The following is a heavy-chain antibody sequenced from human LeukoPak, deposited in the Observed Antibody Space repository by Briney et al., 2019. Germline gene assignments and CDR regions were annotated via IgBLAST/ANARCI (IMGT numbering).Heavy chain of an antibody. V-gene: IGHV3-11*04. CDR2: ISSSSSTI. D-gene: IGHD4-17*01. Sequence: PGGSLRLSCAASGFTFSDYYMSWIRQAPGKGLEWVSYISSSSSTIYYADSVKGRFTISRDNAKNSLYLQMNSLRAEDTAVYYCARDPMTTVPFFDYWGQGTLVTVSS. CDR1: GFTFSDYY. J-gene: IGHJ4*02. CDR3: ARDPMTTVPFFDY.